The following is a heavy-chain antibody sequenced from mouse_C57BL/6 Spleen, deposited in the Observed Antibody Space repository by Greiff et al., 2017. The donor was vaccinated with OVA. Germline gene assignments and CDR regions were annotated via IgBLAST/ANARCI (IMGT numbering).Heavy chain of an antibody. D-gene: IGHD1-3*01. J-gene: IGHJ2*01. Sequence: EVKVEESGGGLVKPGGSLKLSCAASGFTFSSYAMSWVRQTPEKRLEWVATISDGGSYTYYPDNVKGRFTISRDNAKNNLYLQMSHLKSEDTAMYYCAREGRVKYYFDYWGQGTTLTVSS. CDR1: GFTFSSYA. V-gene: IGHV5-4*01. CDR3: AREGRVKYYFDY. CDR2: ISDGGSYT.